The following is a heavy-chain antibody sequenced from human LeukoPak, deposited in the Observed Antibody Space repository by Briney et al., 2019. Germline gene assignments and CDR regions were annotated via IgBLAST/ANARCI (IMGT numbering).Heavy chain of an antibody. D-gene: IGHD6-13*01. CDR3: ARGARGIAREGYFDY. J-gene: IGHJ4*02. CDR1: GGSFSGYY. Sequence: KPSETLSLTCAVYGGSFSGYYWSWIRQPPGKGLEWIGEINHSGSTNYNPSLKSRVTISVDTSKNQFSLKLSSVTAADTAVYCCARGARGIAREGYFDYWGQGTLVTVSS. V-gene: IGHV4-34*01. CDR2: INHSGST.